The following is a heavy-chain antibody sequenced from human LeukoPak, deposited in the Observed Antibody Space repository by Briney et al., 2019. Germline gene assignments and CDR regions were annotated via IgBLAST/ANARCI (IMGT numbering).Heavy chain of an antibody. J-gene: IGHJ5*02. CDR1: GYTFTSYG. CDR2: ISAYNGNT. V-gene: IGHV1-18*01. D-gene: IGHD4-17*01. Sequence: ASVKVSCKASGYTFTSYGISWVRQAPGQGLEWMGWISAYNGNTNYAQKLQGRVTMTTDTSTSTAYMELGSLRSDDTAVYYCAREVRGDYGLEAWFDPWGQGTLVTVSS. CDR3: AREVRGDYGLEAWFDP.